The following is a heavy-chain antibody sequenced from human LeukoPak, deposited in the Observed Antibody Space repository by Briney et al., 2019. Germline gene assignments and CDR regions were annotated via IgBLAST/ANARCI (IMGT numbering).Heavy chain of an antibody. J-gene: IGHJ4*02. CDR3: ARGILVKVYAAFDY. D-gene: IGHD2/OR15-2a*01. CDR1: GGSISSYY. CDR2: IYYSGST. Sequence: SETLSLTCTVSGGSISSYYWSWIRQPPGKGLEWIGYIYYSGSTNYNPSLKSRVTISVDTSKNQFSLKLSSVTAADTAVYYCARGILVKVYAAFDYWGQGTLVSVSS. V-gene: IGHV4-59*01.